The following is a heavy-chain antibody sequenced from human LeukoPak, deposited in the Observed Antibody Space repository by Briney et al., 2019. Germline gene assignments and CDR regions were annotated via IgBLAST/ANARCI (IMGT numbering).Heavy chain of an antibody. J-gene: IGHJ4*02. CDR1: GFTVCSNY. Sequence: PGGSLRLSCAASGFTVCSNYMSWVRQAPGKGLEWVSVIYSGGSTYYADSVKGRFTISRDNAKNSLYLQMNSLRAEDTAVYYCARDLAYYDFWSGYPYWGQGTLVTVSS. CDR2: IYSGGST. V-gene: IGHV3-53*01. CDR3: ARDLAYYDFWSGYPY. D-gene: IGHD3-3*01.